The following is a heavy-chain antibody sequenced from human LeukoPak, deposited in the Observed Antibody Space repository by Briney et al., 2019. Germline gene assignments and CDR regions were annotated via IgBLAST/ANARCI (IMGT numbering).Heavy chain of an antibody. CDR3: ARVESWEHSGSSQDAFDI. Sequence: GASVKVSCKASGYTFTGYYMHWVRQAPGQGLEWMGWINPNSGGTNYAQKFQGRVTMTRDTSIGTAYMELSRLRSDDTAVYYCARVESWEHSGSSQDAFDIWGQGTMVTVSS. J-gene: IGHJ3*02. CDR2: INPNSGGT. CDR1: GYTFTGYY. V-gene: IGHV1-2*02. D-gene: IGHD1-26*01.